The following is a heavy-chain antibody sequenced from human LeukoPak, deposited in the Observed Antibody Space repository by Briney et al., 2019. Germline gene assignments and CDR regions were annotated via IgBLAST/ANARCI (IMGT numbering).Heavy chain of an antibody. CDR2: IYYSGST. Sequence: SETLSLTCTVSGGSISSSSYYWGWIRQPPGKGLEWIGSIYYSGSTYYNPSLKSRVTISVDTSKNQFSLKLSSVTAADTAVYYCARVQVCSSTSCYMASDYWGQGTLVTVSS. CDR1: GGSISSSSYY. D-gene: IGHD2-2*02. J-gene: IGHJ4*02. V-gene: IGHV4-39*07. CDR3: ARVQVCSSTSCYMASDY.